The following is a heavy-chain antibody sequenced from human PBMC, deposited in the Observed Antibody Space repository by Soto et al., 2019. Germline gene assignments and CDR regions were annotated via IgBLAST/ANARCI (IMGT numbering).Heavy chain of an antibody. D-gene: IGHD6-19*01. CDR1: GFTFSSYA. CDR2: ISYDGSNK. V-gene: IGHV3-30-3*01. J-gene: IGHJ4*02. Sequence: LSCAASGFTFSSYAMHWVRQAPGKGLEWVAVISYDGSNKYYADSVKGRFTISRDNSKNTLYLQMNSLRAEDTAVYYCARETGAVAGWGFDYWGQGTLVTVSS. CDR3: ARETGAVAGWGFDY.